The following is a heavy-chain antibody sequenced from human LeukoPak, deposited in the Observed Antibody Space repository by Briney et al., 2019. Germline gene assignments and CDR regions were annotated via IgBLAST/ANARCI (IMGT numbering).Heavy chain of an antibody. Sequence: GGSLRLSCAASGFTFGSYWMHWVRQAPGKGLGWVSRINSDGSSTSYADSVKGRFTISRDNAKNTLYLQMNSLRAEDTAVYYCARDWQLVPFDYWGQGTLVTVSS. CDR1: GFTFGSYW. V-gene: IGHV3-74*01. CDR3: ARDWQLVPFDY. D-gene: IGHD6-6*01. J-gene: IGHJ4*02. CDR2: INSDGSST.